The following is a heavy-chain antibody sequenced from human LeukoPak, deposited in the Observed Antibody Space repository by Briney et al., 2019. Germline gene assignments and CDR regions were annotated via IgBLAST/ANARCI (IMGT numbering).Heavy chain of an antibody. CDR2: INQDGSEK. D-gene: IGHD6-19*01. J-gene: IGHJ3*02. CDR3: TRGTQQWLVRDDAFDI. V-gene: IGHV3-7*01. CDR1: GFIFSNAW. Sequence: GGSLRLSCAASGFIFSNAWMSWVRQAPGKGLEWVANINQDGSEKFYVDSVKGRFTISRDNAKNSLFLQLNSLRAEDTAVYYCTRGTQQWLVRDDAFDIWGQGTMVTVSS.